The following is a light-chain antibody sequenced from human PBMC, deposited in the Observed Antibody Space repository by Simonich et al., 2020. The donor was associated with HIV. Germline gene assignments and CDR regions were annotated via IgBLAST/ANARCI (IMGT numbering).Light chain of an antibody. J-gene: IGLJ2*01. Sequence: QSALTQPRSMSGSPGQSVTISCPGTSSDVGGYTYVSWYQQHPGKAPKLIIYDVFRRPSGVPDRFSGSNSGNTASLTISGLQAEDEANYYCCAYAGSSTLVFGGGTKLTVL. CDR1: SSDVGGYTY. CDR2: DVF. V-gene: IGLV2-11*01. CDR3: CAYAGSSTLV.